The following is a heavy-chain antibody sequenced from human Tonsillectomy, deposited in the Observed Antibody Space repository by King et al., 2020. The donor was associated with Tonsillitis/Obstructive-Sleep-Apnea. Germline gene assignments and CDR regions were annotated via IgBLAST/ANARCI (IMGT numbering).Heavy chain of an antibody. CDR2: IYYSGST. V-gene: IGHV4-59*08. CDR3: ARGIQPGWTFDY. J-gene: IGHJ4*02. D-gene: IGHD5-18*01. CDR1: GGSISSYY. Sequence: QLQESGPGLVKPSETLSLTCTVSGGSISSYYWSWIRQPPGKGLEWIGYIYYSGSTNYNPSLKSRVTISVDTSKNQFSLKLSSVTAADTAVYYCARGIQPGWTFDYWGQGTLVTVSS.